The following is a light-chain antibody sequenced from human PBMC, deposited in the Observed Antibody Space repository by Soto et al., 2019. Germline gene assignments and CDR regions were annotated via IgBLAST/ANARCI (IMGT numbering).Light chain of an antibody. J-gene: IGLJ1*01. Sequence: QSVLTQPASVSGSPGQSITISCIGSSSDVRAYNYVSWYQQHPGKAPKLMIYEVSNRPSWVSNSFSGSKSVNTASLTISGLQAEDEADYYCTSYTTTSSEVFGRGTNGTVL. CDR1: SSDVRAYNY. CDR2: EVS. CDR3: TSYTTTSSEV. V-gene: IGLV2-14*01.